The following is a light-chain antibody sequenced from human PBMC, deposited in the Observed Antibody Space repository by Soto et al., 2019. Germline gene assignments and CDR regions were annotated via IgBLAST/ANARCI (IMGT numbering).Light chain of an antibody. CDR1: QGIGVY. V-gene: IGKV1-27*01. Sequence: DIPMTQSPSSLSASLGDRVTITCRASQGIGVYLAWFQQRPGNVPKLLIYAASTLQSGVPSRFSGSGSGTDFTLTISSLQPEDVATYYCQKDNSAPLTFGGGTKVEIK. CDR3: QKDNSAPLT. J-gene: IGKJ4*01. CDR2: AAS.